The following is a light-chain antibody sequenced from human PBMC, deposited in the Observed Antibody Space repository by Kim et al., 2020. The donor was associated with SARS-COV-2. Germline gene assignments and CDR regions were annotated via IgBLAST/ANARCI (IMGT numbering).Light chain of an antibody. CDR2: DND. Sequence: GQSVTISCSGSSSNLGSHSVNWYQQLPGTAPKLLIYDNDKRTSGTPDRFSGSKSGTSASLAISGLQSEDEADYYCAAWDDSLNDVVFGGGTQLSVL. CDR1: SSNLGSHS. V-gene: IGLV1-44*01. CDR3: AAWDDSLNDVV. J-gene: IGLJ2*01.